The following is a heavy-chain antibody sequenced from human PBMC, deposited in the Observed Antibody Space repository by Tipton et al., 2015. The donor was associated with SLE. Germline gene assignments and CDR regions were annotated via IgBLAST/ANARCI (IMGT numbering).Heavy chain of an antibody. Sequence: TLSLTCTVSGGSISGYYWSWVRQPAGKGLAWIGRIYTSASTNYNPSLKSRVILSSDTSKNQFSLRVRSVTAAYTAVCYCARGGGSYYDYWGQGTLVTVSS. CDR1: GGSISGYY. CDR3: ARGGGSYYDY. V-gene: IGHV4-4*07. D-gene: IGHD1-26*01. CDR2: IYTSAST. J-gene: IGHJ4*02.